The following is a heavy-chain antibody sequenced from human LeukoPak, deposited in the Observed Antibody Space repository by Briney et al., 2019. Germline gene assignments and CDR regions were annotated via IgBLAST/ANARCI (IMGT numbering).Heavy chain of an antibody. Sequence: VKVSCKASGGTFNSYTITWVRQAPGQGLEWMGGIIPIFGTANYAQKFQGRVTITADESTSTVYVELSSLRSEDTAVYFCARVFGCSSMYCYNWFDPWGQGTLVIVSS. V-gene: IGHV1-69*13. J-gene: IGHJ5*02. CDR3: ARVFGCSSMYCYNWFDP. D-gene: IGHD2-2*01. CDR2: IIPIFGTA. CDR1: GGTFNSYT.